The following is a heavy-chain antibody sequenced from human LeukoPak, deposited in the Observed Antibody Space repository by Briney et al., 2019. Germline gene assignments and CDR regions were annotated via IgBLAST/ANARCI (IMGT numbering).Heavy chain of an antibody. V-gene: IGHV4-34*01. CDR1: GGSFSGYY. Sequence: KSSGTLSLTCAVYGGSFSGYYWSWIRQPPGKGLEWIGEINHSGSTNYNPSLKSRVTISVDTSKNQFSLKLSSVTAADTAVYYCARAVDYDFWSGYLYYYYGMDVWGQGTTVTVSS. D-gene: IGHD3-3*01. CDR3: ARAVDYDFWSGYLYYYYGMDV. CDR2: INHSGST. J-gene: IGHJ6*02.